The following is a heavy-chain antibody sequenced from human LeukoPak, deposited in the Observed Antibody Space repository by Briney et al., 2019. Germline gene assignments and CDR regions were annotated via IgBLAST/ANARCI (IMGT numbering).Heavy chain of an antibody. V-gene: IGHV1-2*02. CDR3: ARGRGHYDSSDYSYEGDAFDI. D-gene: IGHD3-22*01. CDR1: GYTFTGYY. CDR2: INPNSGGT. J-gene: IGHJ3*02. Sequence: ASVKVSCKASGYTFTGYYMHWVRQAPGQGLEWMGWINPNSGGTDYAQKFQGRGTITRATSISKAYMELSRLRSDDTAVYYCARGRGHYDSSDYSYEGDAFDIWGQGTMVPVSS.